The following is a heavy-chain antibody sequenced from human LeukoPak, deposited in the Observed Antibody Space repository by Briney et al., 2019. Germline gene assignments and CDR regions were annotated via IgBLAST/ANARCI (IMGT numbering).Heavy chain of an antibody. CDR3: VRDQEAFCEGACFCAIDT. J-gene: IGHJ3*01. Sequence: PGGSLRLSCEGSGFTFSRHSMNWVRQTPGKGLERVSYISGSSGTIHYADSVKGRFTSSRDNAKNSLFLQMNNLRAEDTAIYYCVRDQEAFCEGACFCAIDTWGQGTLVTVSS. CDR2: ISGSSGTI. CDR1: GFTFSRHS. V-gene: IGHV3-48*04. D-gene: IGHD2-21*02.